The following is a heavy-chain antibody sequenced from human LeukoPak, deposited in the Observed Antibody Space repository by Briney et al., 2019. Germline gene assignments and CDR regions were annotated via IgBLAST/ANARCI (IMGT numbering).Heavy chain of an antibody. V-gene: IGHV3-21*01. Sequence: GGSLRLSCAASGFTFSSYTMTWVRQAPGKGLEWVSSISSSSSYIYYADSVKGGFTISRDNAKNSLYLQMNSLRAEDTAVYYCARDSVWDAANGDYWGQGTLVTVSS. J-gene: IGHJ4*02. CDR3: ARDSVWDAANGDY. D-gene: IGHD3-16*01. CDR1: GFTFSSYT. CDR2: ISSSSSYI.